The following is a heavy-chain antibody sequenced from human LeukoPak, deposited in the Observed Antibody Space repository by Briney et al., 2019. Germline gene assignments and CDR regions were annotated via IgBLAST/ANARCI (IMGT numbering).Heavy chain of an antibody. D-gene: IGHD6-13*01. CDR1: GGSISSYY. CDR3: ARDGSSSWSGRSWFDP. CDR2: IYYSGST. Sequence: PSETLSLTCTVSGGSISSYYWSWIRQPPGKGLEWIGYIYYSGSTNYNPSLKSRVTISVDTSKNQFSLKLSSVTAADTAVYYCARDGSSSWSGRSWFDPWGQGTLVTVSS. J-gene: IGHJ5*02. V-gene: IGHV4-59*01.